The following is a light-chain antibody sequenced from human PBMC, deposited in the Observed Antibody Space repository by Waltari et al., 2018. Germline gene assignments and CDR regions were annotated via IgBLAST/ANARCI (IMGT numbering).Light chain of an antibody. J-gene: IGKJ1*01. V-gene: IGKV3-20*01. CDR3: QHYVRLPAT. CDR2: GAS. CDR1: QSVSRT. Sequence: IVLTQSPGTLSLSPGERATLSCRASQSVSRTLAWYQQKPGQAPKLLIYGASIRATGIPDRFTGSGSGTDFSLTISSLEPEDFAIYFCQHYVRLPATFGQGTKVEIK.